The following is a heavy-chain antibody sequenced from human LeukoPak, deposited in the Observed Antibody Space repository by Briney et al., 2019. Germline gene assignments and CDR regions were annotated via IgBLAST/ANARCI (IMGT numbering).Heavy chain of an antibody. CDR2: INTDGART. D-gene: IGHD2-21*02. V-gene: IGHV3-74*01. CDR1: GSSFISYE. CDR3: ARELPREVTLDY. Sequence: GRSLRLSCAASGSSFISYEMQSVRQAPGKGLVWVSRINTDGARTSYADSVKGRFTISRDNAKNTLYLQMNSLRAEDTAKYYCARELPREVTLDYWGQGTLVTVSS. J-gene: IGHJ4*02.